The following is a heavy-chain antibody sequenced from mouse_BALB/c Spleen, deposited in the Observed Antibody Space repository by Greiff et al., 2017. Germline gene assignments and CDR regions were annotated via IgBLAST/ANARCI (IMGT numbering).Heavy chain of an antibody. V-gene: IGHV3-6*02. Sequence: EVQLQQSGPGLVKPSQSLSLTCSVTGYSITSGYYWNWIRQFPGNKLEWMGYISYDGSNNYNPSLKNRISITRDTSKNQFFLKLNSVTTEDTATYYCARKYGNYGFAYWGQGTLVTVSA. J-gene: IGHJ3*01. CDR2: ISYDGSN. CDR3: ARKYGNYGFAY. CDR1: GYSITSGYY. D-gene: IGHD2-10*02.